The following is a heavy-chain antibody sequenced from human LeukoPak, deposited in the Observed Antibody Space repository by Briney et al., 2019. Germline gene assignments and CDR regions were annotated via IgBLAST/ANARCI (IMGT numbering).Heavy chain of an antibody. CDR1: GFTLSSYS. CDR2: ISSSSSYI. J-gene: IGHJ4*02. Sequence: PGGSLRLSCAASGFTLSSYSMNWVRQAPGKGLEWVSSISSSSSYIYYADSVKGRVTISRDNTKNSVSLQMNSLRVEDTAVYYCARDPFGDAYWGQGTLVTVSS. V-gene: IGHV3-21*01. D-gene: IGHD3-10*01. CDR3: ARDPFGDAY.